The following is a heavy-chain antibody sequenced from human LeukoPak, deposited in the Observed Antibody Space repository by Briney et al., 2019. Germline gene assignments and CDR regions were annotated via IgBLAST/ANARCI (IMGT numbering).Heavy chain of an antibody. CDR3: AEDPLTVTYYFDY. Sequence: GGSLRLSCAASGFTFNTYDMTWVRQAPGKGLEWVSLISASGDNTYYADSVRGRFTISRDNSKNTLYLQMNSLRAEDTAVYYCAEDPLTVTYYFDYWGQGTLVTVSS. V-gene: IGHV3-23*01. CDR1: GFTFNTYD. J-gene: IGHJ4*02. CDR2: ISASGDNT. D-gene: IGHD4-17*01.